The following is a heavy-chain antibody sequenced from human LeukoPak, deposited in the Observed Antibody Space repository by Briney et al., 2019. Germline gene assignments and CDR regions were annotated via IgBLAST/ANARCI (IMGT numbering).Heavy chain of an antibody. J-gene: IGHJ4*02. CDR2: ISGSGGST. D-gene: IGHD3-9*01. CDR1: GFTFSSYA. CDR3: AKEEFYYDILTGYSYYFDY. Sequence: PGGSLRLSCAASGFTFSSYAMSWVRQAPGKGLEWVSAISGSGGSTYYADSVKGRFTISRDNSKNTLYLQMNSLRAEDTAVYYCAKEEFYYDILTGYSYYFDYWGQGTLVTVSS. V-gene: IGHV3-23*01.